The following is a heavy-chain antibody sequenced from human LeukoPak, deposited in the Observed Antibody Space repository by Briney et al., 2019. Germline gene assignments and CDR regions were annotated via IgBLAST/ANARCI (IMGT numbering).Heavy chain of an antibody. V-gene: IGHV4-38-2*01. CDR3: AGHGYNSHSPNWFDP. CDR1: GYSISSGYY. CDR2: IYYTGRT. D-gene: IGHD5-24*01. Sequence: PSETLSLTCAVSGYSISSGYYWGWIRQPPGKGLEWIGSIYYTGRTHYNPSLKSRVTISVDTSKNQFSLKLSSVTAADTAVYYCAGHGYNSHSPNWFDPWGQGTLVTVSS. J-gene: IGHJ5*02.